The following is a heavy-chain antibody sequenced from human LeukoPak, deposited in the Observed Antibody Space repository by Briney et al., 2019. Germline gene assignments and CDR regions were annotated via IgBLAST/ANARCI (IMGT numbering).Heavy chain of an antibody. J-gene: IGHJ3*02. CDR3: ARVEMATIGAFDI. CDR2: INPNSGGT. CDR1: GYTFTGYY. Sequence: EASVKVSCKASGYTFTGYYMHWVRQAPGQGLEWMGWINPNSGGTNYAQKLQGRVTMTTDTSTSTAYMELRSLRSDDTAVYYCARVEMATIGAFDIWGQGTMVTVSS. D-gene: IGHD5-24*01. V-gene: IGHV1-2*02.